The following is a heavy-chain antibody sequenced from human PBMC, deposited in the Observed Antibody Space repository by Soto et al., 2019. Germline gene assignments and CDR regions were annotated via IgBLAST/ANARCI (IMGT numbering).Heavy chain of an antibody. CDR2: ITGSGAGT. D-gene: IGHD6-19*01. CDR1: GFTFNTCA. V-gene: IGHV3-23*01. Sequence: EVQLLESGGGLVQPGGSLRLSCAASGFTFNTCAMSWVRQAPGKGLEWVSTITGSGAGTYYADSVKGRFTISRDNSKHTLYLQLSSLRAEDTAVYHCAKEPPTCGWDSFDYWGQGTLVTVSS. J-gene: IGHJ4*02. CDR3: AKEPPTCGWDSFDY.